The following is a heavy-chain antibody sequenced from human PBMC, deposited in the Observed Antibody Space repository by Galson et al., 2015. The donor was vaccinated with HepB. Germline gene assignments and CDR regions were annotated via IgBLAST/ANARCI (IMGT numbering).Heavy chain of an antibody. CDR1: GDSVSSNSGT. V-gene: IGHV6-1*01. Sequence: CAISGDSVSSNSGTWHRIRQSPSRGLEWLGRTFYKSTWYNDYAVSVKSRITINPETSKNEFSLQLNSVTPEDTAVYYCARESVTLVRGIILHYYGMDVWGQGTTVTVSS. CDR2: TFYKSTWYN. D-gene: IGHD3-10*01. J-gene: IGHJ6*02. CDR3: ARESVTLVRGIILHYYGMDV.